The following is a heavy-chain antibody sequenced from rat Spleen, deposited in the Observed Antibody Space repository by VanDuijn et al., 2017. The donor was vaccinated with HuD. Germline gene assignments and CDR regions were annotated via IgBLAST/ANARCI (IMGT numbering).Heavy chain of an antibody. V-gene: IGHV5-19*01. CDR2: ISPSGGST. J-gene: IGHJ3*01. CDR1: GFTFSNYG. D-gene: IGHD2-1*01. Sequence: EVQLVESGGGLVQPGRSLKLSCAASGFTFSNYGMHWIRQAPTKGLEWVASISPSGGSTYYLDSVKGRFTISRDNAQSTLYLQMHSLRSEDTATYYCTRDLYLGFTYWGQGTLVTVSS. CDR3: TRDLYLGFTY.